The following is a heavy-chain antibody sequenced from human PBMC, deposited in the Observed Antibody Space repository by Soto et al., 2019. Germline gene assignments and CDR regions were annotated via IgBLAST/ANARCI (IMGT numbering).Heavy chain of an antibody. V-gene: IGHV4-34*01. CDR2: INHSGST. CDR1: GGSFSGYY. CDR3: ARGYSSSSYFDY. Sequence: SETLSLTCAVYGGSFSGYYWSWIRQPPGKGLEWIGEINHSGSTNYNPSLKSRVTISEDTSKNQFSLKLSSVTAADTAVYYCARGYSSSSYFDYWGQGTLVTVSS. D-gene: IGHD6-6*01. J-gene: IGHJ4*02.